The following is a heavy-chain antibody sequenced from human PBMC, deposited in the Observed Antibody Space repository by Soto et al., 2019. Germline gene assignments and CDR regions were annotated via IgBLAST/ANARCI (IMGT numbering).Heavy chain of an antibody. CDR3: AREWVGVLEWLLGSPNYGMDV. Sequence: ASVKVYCKASGYTFTGYYMHWVRKAPGQGLEWMGWINPNSGGTNYAQKFQGRVTMTRDTSISTAYMELSRLRSDDTAVYYCAREWVGVLEWLLGSPNYGMDVWGQGTTVTVSS. CDR2: INPNSGGT. J-gene: IGHJ6*02. V-gene: IGHV1-2*02. CDR1: GYTFTGYY. D-gene: IGHD3-3*01.